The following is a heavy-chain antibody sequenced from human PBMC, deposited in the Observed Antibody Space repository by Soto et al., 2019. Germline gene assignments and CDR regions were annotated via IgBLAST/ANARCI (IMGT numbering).Heavy chain of an antibody. V-gene: IGHV2-5*01. Sequence: LVNPTQTLTLTCIFSGFSLRTSGVGVGWIRQPPGKALEWLGFIYWNDDKRYSPSLKSRLTITKDTSKNQVVLTMTNMDPVDTATYYCAKSGSSGWYGWFDPWGQGPLGTFST. CDR1: GFSLRTSGVG. CDR3: AKSGSSGWYGWFDP. CDR2: IYWNDDK. J-gene: IGHJ5*02. D-gene: IGHD6-19*01.